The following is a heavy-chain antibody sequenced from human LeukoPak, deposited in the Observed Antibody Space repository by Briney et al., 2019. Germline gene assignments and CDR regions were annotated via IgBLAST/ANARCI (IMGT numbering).Heavy chain of an antibody. J-gene: IGHJ4*02. V-gene: IGHV4-34*01. CDR1: GFTVSSNS. CDR3: AREYQQQLVLFDY. D-gene: IGHD6-13*01. Sequence: GSLRLSCTVSGFTVSSNSMSWVRQPPGKGLGWIGEIDHSGSTNYNPSLKSRVTISVDTSKNQFSLKLSSVTAADTAVYYCAREYQQQLVLFDYWGQGTLVTVSS. CDR2: IDHSGST.